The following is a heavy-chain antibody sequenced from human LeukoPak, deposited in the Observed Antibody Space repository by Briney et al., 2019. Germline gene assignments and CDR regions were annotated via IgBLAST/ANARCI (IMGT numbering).Heavy chain of an antibody. CDR1: GYTFTGYY. D-gene: IGHD6-19*01. Sequence: WASVKVSCKASGYTFTGYYMHWVRQAPGQGLEWMGWINPNSGGTNYAQKFQGRVTMTRDTSISTAYMELSRLRSDDTAVYYCAREMYSSGPGIDYWGQGTLVTVSS. CDR2: INPNSGGT. CDR3: AREMYSSGPGIDY. V-gene: IGHV1-2*02. J-gene: IGHJ4*02.